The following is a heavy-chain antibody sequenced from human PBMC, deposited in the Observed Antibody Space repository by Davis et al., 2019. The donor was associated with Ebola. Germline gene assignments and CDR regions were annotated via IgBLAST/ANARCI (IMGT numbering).Heavy chain of an antibody. CDR3: TGTTVTTSPFDF. CDR2: MFYSGST. D-gene: IGHD4-17*01. J-gene: IGHJ4*02. V-gene: IGHV4-39*01. CDR1: GGSISSSSSY. Sequence: MPSETLSLTCTVSGGSISSSSSYWGWIRQPPGKGLEWIGNMFYSGSTYYNPSLKSRVTISVDTSKNQFSLRLSSLTAADTAVYYCTGTTVTTSPFDFWGQGTLVTVSS.